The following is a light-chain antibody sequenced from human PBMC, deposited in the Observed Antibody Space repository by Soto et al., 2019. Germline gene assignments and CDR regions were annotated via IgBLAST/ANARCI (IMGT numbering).Light chain of an antibody. CDR3: QQRYNWPPYT. V-gene: IGKV3-11*01. J-gene: IGKJ2*01. CDR2: DAT. CDR1: QTVSSY. Sequence: EIVLTQSPATLSLSPGERATLSCRASQTVSSYLAWYQQKPGQAPRLLIYDATNRATGITDRFSGSGSGTAFTLTISSLEPEDVAVYYCQQRYNWPPYTFGQGTKLEIK.